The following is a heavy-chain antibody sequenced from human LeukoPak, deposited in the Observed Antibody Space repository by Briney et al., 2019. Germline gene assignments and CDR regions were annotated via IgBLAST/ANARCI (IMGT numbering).Heavy chain of an antibody. D-gene: IGHD2-8*01. CDR1: GFTFSSYA. CDR2: ISDSGDYT. V-gene: IGHV3-23*01. J-gene: IGHJ4*02. Sequence: GWSLRLSCAGSGFTFSSYAMSWVRQAPGQGLEWVSVISDSGDYTSYADSVRGRFTISRDNSRNTLYLQMISLRPEDTAVYYCAKDTSIGKYCTNGVCSPFDYWGQGTLVTVSS. CDR3: AKDTSIGKYCTNGVCSPFDY.